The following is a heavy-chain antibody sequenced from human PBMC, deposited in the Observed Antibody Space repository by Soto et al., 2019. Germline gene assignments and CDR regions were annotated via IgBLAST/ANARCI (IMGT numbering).Heavy chain of an antibody. V-gene: IGHV3-23*01. D-gene: IGHD1-26*01. J-gene: IGHJ3*02. CDR3: ARDTGWGAFDI. CDR2: ISGSGGST. Sequence: GKGLEWVSAISGSGGSTYYADSVKGRFTISRDNAQNSLSLQMHSLRAEDTAVYYCARDTGWGAFDIWGQRTMVTVSS.